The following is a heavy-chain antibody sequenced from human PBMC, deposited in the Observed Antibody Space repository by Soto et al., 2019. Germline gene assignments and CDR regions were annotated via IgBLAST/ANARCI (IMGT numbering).Heavy chain of an antibody. V-gene: IGHV4-59*01. D-gene: IGHD6-13*01. CDR3: AREAPSYSSSWPGVFET. CDR1: GGSISSYY. J-gene: IGHJ3*02. CDR2: IYYSGST. Sequence: QVQLQESGPGLVKPSETLSLTCTVSGGSISSYYWSWIRQPPGKGLEWIGYIYYSGSTNYNPSLKTRVTISVVTSKNQFSLKLSSVTAADTAVYYCAREAPSYSSSWPGVFETWGQGTMVTVSS.